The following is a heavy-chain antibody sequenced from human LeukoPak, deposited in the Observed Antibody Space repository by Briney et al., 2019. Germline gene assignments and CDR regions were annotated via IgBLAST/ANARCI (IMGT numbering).Heavy chain of an antibody. V-gene: IGHV3-30*18. CDR2: ISFDGSKA. Sequence: GGSLRLSCAASGFTFISYGMHWVRQAPGKGLEWVAVISFDGSKAYYADSVKGRFTISRDNSKNTVYLQMNSLRAEDTAVYSCAKDQSDSYYYYYYMDVWGKGTTVTVSS. J-gene: IGHJ6*03. CDR3: AKDQSDSYYYYYYMDV. CDR1: GFTFISYG. D-gene: IGHD3/OR15-3a*01.